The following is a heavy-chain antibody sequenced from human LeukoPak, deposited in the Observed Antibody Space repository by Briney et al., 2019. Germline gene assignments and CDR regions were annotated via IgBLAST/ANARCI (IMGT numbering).Heavy chain of an antibody. D-gene: IGHD2-15*01. CDR2: INGIGVNT. CDR1: GFTFSSYA. V-gene: IGHV3-23*01. J-gene: IGHJ1*01. Sequence: GGSLRLSCAASGFTFSSYAMSWVRQAPGKGLEWVSTINGIGVNTYYTDSVKGRFTVSRDNSKNTVYLQMNSLRAEDTAVYYCAKRRGCSGSSCYSDHWGHGTGVTVSS. CDR3: AKRRGCSGSSCYSDH.